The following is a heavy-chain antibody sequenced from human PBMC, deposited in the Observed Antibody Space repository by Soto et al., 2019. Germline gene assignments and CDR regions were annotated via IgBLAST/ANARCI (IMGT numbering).Heavy chain of an antibody. J-gene: IGHJ4*02. V-gene: IGHV1-18*01. CDR1: GYAFTTYG. CDR3: ARGRYGDY. D-gene: IGHD1-1*01. CDR2: ISAHNGNT. Sequence: QVHLVQSGAEVKKPGASVKVSCQGSGYAFTTYGITWVRQAPGQGLEWMGWISAHNGNTNNAQKLQGRGTVNRDTSRSTAYMELRHQRYYDTAVCYCARGRYGDYWGEGSLVTVSS.